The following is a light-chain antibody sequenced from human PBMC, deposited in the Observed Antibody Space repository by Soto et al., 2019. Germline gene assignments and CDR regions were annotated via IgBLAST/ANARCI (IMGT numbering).Light chain of an antibody. CDR3: SSYTRSSTLV. J-gene: IGLJ2*01. Sequence: QSALTQPASVSGSPGQSITISCTGTSSDVGGYNYVSWYQQHPGKAPKVIIFEVSNRPSGVSNRFSGSKSGNTASLTISGLQAEDEADYYCSSYTRSSTLVFGGGTKLTVL. V-gene: IGLV2-14*01. CDR1: SSDVGGYNY. CDR2: EVS.